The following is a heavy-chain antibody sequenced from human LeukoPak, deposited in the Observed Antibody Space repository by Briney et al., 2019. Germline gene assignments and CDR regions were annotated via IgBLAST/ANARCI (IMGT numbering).Heavy chain of an antibody. CDR1: GFTFSSYA. D-gene: IGHD5-18*01. CDR3: AKDSRRGYSYVPAAY. Sequence: GGSLRLSCAASGFTFSSYAMSWVRQAPGKGLEWVSGISGSGGSTYYADSVKGRVTISRDNSKNTLYLQMNSLRAEDTAVYYCAKDSRRGYSYVPAAYWGQGTLVTVAS. CDR2: ISGSGGST. J-gene: IGHJ4*02. V-gene: IGHV3-23*01.